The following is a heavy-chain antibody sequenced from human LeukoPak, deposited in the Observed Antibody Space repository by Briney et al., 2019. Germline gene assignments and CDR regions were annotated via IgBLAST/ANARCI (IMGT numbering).Heavy chain of an antibody. CDR3: ARSGYCSSTSCYIEGDNWFDP. J-gene: IGHJ5*02. CDR1: GYSISSGYY. Sequence: SETLSLTCTVSGYSISSGYYWGWIRQPPGKGLEWIGSIYHSGSTYYNPSLKSRVTISVDTSKNQFSLKLSSVTAADTAVYYCARSGYCSSTSCYIEGDNWFDPWGQGTLVTVSS. CDR2: IYHSGST. V-gene: IGHV4-38-2*02. D-gene: IGHD2-2*02.